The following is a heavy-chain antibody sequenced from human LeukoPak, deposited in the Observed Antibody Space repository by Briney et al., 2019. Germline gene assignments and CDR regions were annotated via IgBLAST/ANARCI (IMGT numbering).Heavy chain of an antibody. Sequence: GGSLRLSCLASGFTFGNYAMSWVRQAPGKGLEWVSAISGSGGSTYYADSVKGRFTISRDNSKNTLYLQMNSLRAEDTAVYYCAKPNTRGYSSGWYALDYWGQGTLVTVSS. V-gene: IGHV3-23*01. CDR2: ISGSGGST. CDR3: AKPNTRGYSSGWYALDY. J-gene: IGHJ4*02. D-gene: IGHD6-19*01. CDR1: GFTFGNYA.